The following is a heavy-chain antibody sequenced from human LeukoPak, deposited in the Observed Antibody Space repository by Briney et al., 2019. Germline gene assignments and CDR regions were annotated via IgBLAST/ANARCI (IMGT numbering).Heavy chain of an antibody. CDR3: AREGEQWLVLY. Sequence: PSETLSLTCAVSGYSISSGYYWGWIRQPPGKGLEWIGSIYHSGSTYYNPSLKSRVTISVDTSKSQFSLKLSSVTAADTAVYYCAREGEQWLVLYWGQGTLVTVSS. CDR2: IYHSGST. CDR1: GYSISSGYY. J-gene: IGHJ4*02. D-gene: IGHD6-19*01. V-gene: IGHV4-38-2*02.